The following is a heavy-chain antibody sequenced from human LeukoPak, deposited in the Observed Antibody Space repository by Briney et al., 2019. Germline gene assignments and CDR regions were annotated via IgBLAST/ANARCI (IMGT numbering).Heavy chain of an antibody. Sequence: GGSLRLSCAASGFTFSGSAMHWVRQASGKGLEWVGRIRSKANSYATAYAASVKGRFTISRDDSKNTAYLQMNSLKTEDTAVYYCTRYYYDSSGYPLLGCWGQGTLVTVSS. CDR1: GFTFSGSA. J-gene: IGHJ4*02. CDR3: TRYYYDSSGYPLLGC. D-gene: IGHD3-22*01. V-gene: IGHV3-73*01. CDR2: IRSKANSYAT.